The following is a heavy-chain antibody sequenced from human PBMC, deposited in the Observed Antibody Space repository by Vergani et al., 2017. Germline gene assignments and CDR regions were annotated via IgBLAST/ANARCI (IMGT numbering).Heavy chain of an antibody. CDR2: IWYDGSNK. J-gene: IGHJ6*02. V-gene: IGHV3-33*01. CDR1: GFTFNNYG. Sequence: QEQLVESGGGVVQSGRSLRLSCAASGFTFNNYGMHWVRQAPGKGLEWVAGIWYDGSNKYDADSVKGRFTMSRDNSKNVLYLQMNSLRDEDTAVYYCARVYYYGSGTYYSPHYYSYGMDVWGQGTTVTVSS. CDR3: ARVYYYGSGTYYSPHYYSYGMDV. D-gene: IGHD3-10*01.